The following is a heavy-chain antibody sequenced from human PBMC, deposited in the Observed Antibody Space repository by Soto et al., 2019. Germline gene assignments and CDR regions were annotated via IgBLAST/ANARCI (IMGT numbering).Heavy chain of an antibody. CDR2: ISWNSGSI. CDR1: GFTFDDYA. CDR3: AKAHQEISDYGDDVAYFQH. Sequence: EVQLVESGGGLVQPGRSLRLSCAASGFTFDDYAMHWVRQAPGKGLEWVSGISWNSGSIGYADSVKGRFTISRDNAKNSPYLQMNSLRPEDTALYYCAKAHQEISDYGDDVAYFQHWGQGTLVTVSS. J-gene: IGHJ1*01. D-gene: IGHD4-17*01. V-gene: IGHV3-9*01.